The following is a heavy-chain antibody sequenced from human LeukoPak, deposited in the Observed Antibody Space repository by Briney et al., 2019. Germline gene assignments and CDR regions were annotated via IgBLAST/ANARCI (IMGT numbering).Heavy chain of an antibody. CDR2: IIPILGIV. V-gene: IGHV1-69*04. Sequence: SVKVSCKASGGTFSSYAISWVRQAPGPGLEWMGRIIPILGIVNYAQKFQGRVTMTADKSTSTAYMELSSLRSEDTAVYYCARGSRGKGLYYYGMDISGHGTAATVSS. CDR3: ARGSRGKGLYYYGMDI. D-gene: IGHD1-1*01. CDR1: GGTFSSYA. J-gene: IGHJ6*02.